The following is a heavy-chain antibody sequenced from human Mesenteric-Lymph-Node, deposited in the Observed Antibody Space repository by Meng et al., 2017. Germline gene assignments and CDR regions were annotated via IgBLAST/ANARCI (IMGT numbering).Heavy chain of an antibody. CDR1: GFNFRRYA. Sequence: GESLKISCAASGFNFRRYAMHWVRQAPGKGLEWVAVIWYDGTTKYYTGSVKGRFSISRDDSKSTLYLQMNSLRAEDTAVYHCAREGWEVAPGTRTDAFDMWGQGTMVTVSS. CDR3: AREGWEVAPGTRTDAFDM. CDR2: IWYDGTTK. D-gene: IGHD6-13*01. V-gene: IGHV3-33*01. J-gene: IGHJ3*02.